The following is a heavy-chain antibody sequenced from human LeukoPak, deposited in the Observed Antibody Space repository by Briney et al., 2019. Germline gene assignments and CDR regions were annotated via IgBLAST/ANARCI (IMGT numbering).Heavy chain of an antibody. J-gene: IGHJ4*02. CDR2: ISSSSSYI. CDR1: GFTFSSYS. V-gene: IGHV3-21*01. Sequence: GGSLRLSCAASGFTFSSYSMNWVRQAPGKGLEWVSSISSSSSYIYYADSVKGRFTISRDNSKNTLYLQMNSLRAEDTAVYYCASGGPYYFDYWGQGTLVTVSS. CDR3: ASGGPYYFDY.